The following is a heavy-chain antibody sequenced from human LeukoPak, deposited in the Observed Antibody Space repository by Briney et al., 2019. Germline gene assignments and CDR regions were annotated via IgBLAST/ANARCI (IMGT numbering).Heavy chain of an antibody. CDR1: GYTFTSYG. Sequence: GASVKVSCKASGYTFTSYGISWVRQAPGQGLEWMGWISAYNGNTNYAQKLQGRVTMTTDTSTSTAYMELRSLRSDDTAVYYCARVLLIYNSGRVNSSLPSEFWGQGTLVTVSS. D-gene: IGHD6-19*01. V-gene: IGHV1-18*01. CDR2: ISAYNGNT. J-gene: IGHJ4*02. CDR3: ARVLLIYNSGRVNSSLPSEF.